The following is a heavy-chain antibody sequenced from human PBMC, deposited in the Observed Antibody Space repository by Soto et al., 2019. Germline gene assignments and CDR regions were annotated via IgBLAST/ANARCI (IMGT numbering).Heavy chain of an antibody. CDR2: IYYSGST. CDR1: GGSVSSGSYY. D-gene: IGHD2-15*01. J-gene: IGHJ5*02. Sequence: SETLSLTCTVSGGSVSSGSYYWSWIRQPPGKGLEWIGYIYYSGSTNYNPSLKSRVTISVDTSMNQFSLKLSSVTAADTAVYYCARDGYCSGGSCYGWFDPWGQGTLATVSS. V-gene: IGHV4-61*01. CDR3: ARDGYCSGGSCYGWFDP.